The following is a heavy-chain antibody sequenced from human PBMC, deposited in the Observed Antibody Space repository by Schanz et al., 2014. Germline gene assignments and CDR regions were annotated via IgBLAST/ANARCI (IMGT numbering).Heavy chain of an antibody. Sequence: EVQLLESGGGLVQPGGSLRLSCAASGFTFSSYAMSWVRQAPGKGLVWVARINSVGSNTDYADSVTGRFTISRDNAKNTLYLQMNSLRAEDTAVYYCAKGRFGELSAFDIWSQGTMVTVSS. CDR3: AKGRFGELSAFDI. CDR2: INSVGSNT. V-gene: IGHV3-23*01. J-gene: IGHJ3*02. CDR1: GFTFSSYA. D-gene: IGHD3-10*01.